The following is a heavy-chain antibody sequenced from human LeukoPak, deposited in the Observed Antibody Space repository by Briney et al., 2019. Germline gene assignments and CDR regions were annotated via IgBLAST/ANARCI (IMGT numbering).Heavy chain of an antibody. Sequence: GGSLRLSCAASGFTFHDYAMYWVRQATGKGVEWVSSIPLICGKVCYADSVKVRFTISRDNAKNSLYLQMNSLRDEDMALYYCAKARDYGDLVAFDVWGQGTMVTVSS. CDR2: IPLICGKV. V-gene: IGHV3-9*03. CDR3: AKARDYGDLVAFDV. J-gene: IGHJ3*01. CDR1: GFTFHDYA. D-gene: IGHD4-17*01.